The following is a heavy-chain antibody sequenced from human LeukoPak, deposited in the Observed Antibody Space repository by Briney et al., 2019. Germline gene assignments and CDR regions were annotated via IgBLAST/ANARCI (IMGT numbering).Heavy chain of an antibody. CDR2: ISAYNGIT. CDR3: ARDGSGSGWFYYFDY. D-gene: IGHD6-19*01. V-gene: IGHV1-18*04. Sequence: EASVKVSCKASGYTFTSYGISWVRQAPGQGLEWMGWISAYNGITNYAQKLQGRVTMTTDTSTSTAYMELRSLRSDDTAVYYCARDGSGSGWFYYFDYWGQGTLVTVSS. CDR1: GYTFTSYG. J-gene: IGHJ4*02.